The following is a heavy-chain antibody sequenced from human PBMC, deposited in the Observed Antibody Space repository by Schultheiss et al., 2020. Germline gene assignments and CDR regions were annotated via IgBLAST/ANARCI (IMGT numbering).Heavy chain of an antibody. CDR3: AKAPGGWLRPFDY. Sequence: GGSLRLSCAASGFTFSSYEMIWVRQAPGKGLEWVSTIIGSGGTYYADSVKGRFTISRDNSRDTLYLHMNSLRADDTAVYYCAKAPGGWLRPFDYWGQGTLVTVSS. CDR1: GFTFSSYE. D-gene: IGHD5-12*01. J-gene: IGHJ4*02. CDR2: IIGSGGT. V-gene: IGHV3-23*01.